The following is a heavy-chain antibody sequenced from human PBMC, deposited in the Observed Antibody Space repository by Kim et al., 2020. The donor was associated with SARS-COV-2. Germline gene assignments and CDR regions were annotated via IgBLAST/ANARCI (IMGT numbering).Heavy chain of an antibody. V-gene: IGHV3-30*02. D-gene: IGHD3-22*01. Sequence: VKGRFTISRDNSKNTLYLQMNSLRAEDTAVYYCAKEIGEYYYDSSGPFDYWGQGTLVTVSS. CDR3: AKEIGEYYYDSSGPFDY. J-gene: IGHJ4*02.